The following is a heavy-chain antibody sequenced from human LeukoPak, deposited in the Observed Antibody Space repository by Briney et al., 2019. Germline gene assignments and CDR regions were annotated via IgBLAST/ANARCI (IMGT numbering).Heavy chain of an antibody. CDR3: ARGLPYSGSYFLGGHYAFDI. CDR2: ISSSSSYI. CDR1: GFTFSSYS. D-gene: IGHD1-26*01. J-gene: IGHJ3*02. V-gene: IGHV3-21*01. Sequence: GGSLRLSCAASGFTFSSYSMNWVRQAPGKGLEWVSSISSSSSYIYYADSVKGRFTISRDNAKNSLYLQMNSLRAEDTAVYYCARGLPYSGSYFLGGHYAFDIWGQGTVVTVSS.